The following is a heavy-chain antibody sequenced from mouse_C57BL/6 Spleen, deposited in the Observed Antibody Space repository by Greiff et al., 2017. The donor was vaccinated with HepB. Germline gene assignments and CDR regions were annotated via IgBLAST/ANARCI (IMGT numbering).Heavy chain of an antibody. CDR1: GYTFTDYY. CDR3: AGPMGGVAY. V-gene: IGHV1-26*01. CDR2: INPNNGGT. Sequence: VQLQQSGPELVKPGASVKISCKASGYTFTDYYMNWVKQSHGKSLEWIGDINPNNGGTSYNQKFKGKATLTVDKSSSTAYMELRSLTSEDSAVYYCAGPMGGVAYWGQGTLVTVSA. D-gene: IGHD1-1*02. J-gene: IGHJ3*01.